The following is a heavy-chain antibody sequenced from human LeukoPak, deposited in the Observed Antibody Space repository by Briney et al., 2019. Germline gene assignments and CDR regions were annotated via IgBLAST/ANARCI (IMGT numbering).Heavy chain of an antibody. Sequence: SETLSLTCSVSGDSISSYYWTWIRQTPGKGLQWIAYIHYNGNTKTNPSLKSRITINPDTSKNQFSLQLNSVTPEDTAVYYCARGIVGAPRTTVNWFDPWGQGTLVTVSS. CDR1: GDSISSYY. CDR2: IHYNGNT. V-gene: IGHV4-59*12. J-gene: IGHJ5*02. CDR3: ARGIVGAPRTTVNWFDP. D-gene: IGHD4-17*01.